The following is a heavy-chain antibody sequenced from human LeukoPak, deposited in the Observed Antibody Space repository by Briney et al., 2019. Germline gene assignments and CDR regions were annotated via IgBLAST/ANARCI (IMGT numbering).Heavy chain of an antibody. CDR1: GYTFTSYD. J-gene: IGHJ6*03. V-gene: IGHV1-8*03. CDR3: ARARSSSEYQLLYYYYYMDV. CDR2: MNPNSGNT. D-gene: IGHD2-2*01. Sequence: SSVKVSCKASGYTFTSYDINWVRQATGQGLEWMGWMNPNSGNTGYAQKFQGRVTITRNTSISTAYMELSSLRSEDTAVYYCARARSSSEYQLLYYYYYMDVWGKRDHGHRLL.